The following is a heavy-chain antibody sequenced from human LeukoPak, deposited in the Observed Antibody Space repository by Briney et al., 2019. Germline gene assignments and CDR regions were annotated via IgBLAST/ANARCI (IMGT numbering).Heavy chain of an antibody. V-gene: IGHV7-4-1*02. CDR2: INTNTGNP. CDR3: ARGDYETHGYQTR. Sequence: ASVKVSCKASGYIFTSYVLHWVRQAPGQGLEWMGWINTNTGNPTYAQGFTGRFVFSLDTSVGTAYLQISSLKADDTAIYYCARGDYETHGYQTRWGQGTLVTVSS. D-gene: IGHD3-22*01. CDR1: GYIFTSYV. J-gene: IGHJ4*02.